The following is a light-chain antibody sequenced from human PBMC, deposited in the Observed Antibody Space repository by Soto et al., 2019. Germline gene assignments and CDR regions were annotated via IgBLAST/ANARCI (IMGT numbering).Light chain of an antibody. CDR3: QQYNIYSGT. Sequence: DIQLREAHATRSSSLADRFTITGRASQSISFWLAWYQQKPGKAPKLLIYDASSLESGVPSRFSGSGSGTEFTLTISSLQPDDFATYYCQQYNIYSGTFGQGAKVDVK. CDR2: DAS. CDR1: QSISFW. J-gene: IGKJ1*01. V-gene: IGKV1-5*01.